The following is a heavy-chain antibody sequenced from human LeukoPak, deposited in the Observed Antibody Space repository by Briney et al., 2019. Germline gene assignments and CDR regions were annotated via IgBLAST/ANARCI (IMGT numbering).Heavy chain of an antibody. CDR2: IQSSGNT. J-gene: IGHJ2*01. Sequence: SETLSLTCTVSGGSISSYYWSWIRIRQPAGKGLEWIGRIQSSGNTNYNPSLKGRVTMSVDTSKNQFSLSLTSVTAADTAVYYCARTTAHWYFDLWGRGTLVSVSS. CDR3: ARTTAHWYFDL. CDR1: GGSISSYY. D-gene: IGHD2-21*02. V-gene: IGHV4-4*07.